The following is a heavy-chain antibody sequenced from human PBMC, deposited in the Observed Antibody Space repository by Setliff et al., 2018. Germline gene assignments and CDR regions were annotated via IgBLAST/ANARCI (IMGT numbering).Heavy chain of an antibody. V-gene: IGHV4-38-2*01. CDR1: GFTFSDAW. CDR2: IYHSGST. D-gene: IGHD5-18*01. Sequence: SETLRLSCAASGFTFSDAWMNWVRQAPGKGLEWIGSIYHSGSTDYNPSLKSRVTISVDTSKNQFSLKLSSVTAADTAVYYCARGLVDTPMAPFDYWGQGTLVTVSS. CDR3: ARGLVDTPMAPFDY. J-gene: IGHJ4*02.